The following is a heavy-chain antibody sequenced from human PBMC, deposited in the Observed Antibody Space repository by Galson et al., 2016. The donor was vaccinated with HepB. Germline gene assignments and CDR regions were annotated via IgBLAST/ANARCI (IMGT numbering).Heavy chain of an antibody. CDR1: GGTFSSYG. Sequence: SVKVSCKASGGTFSSYGISWVRQAPGQGLEWMGGIIPISGTANYAQKFQGRVTITADESTSTAYMELSSLGSEDTAVYYCARDDDFWRFDPWGQGTLVTVSS. D-gene: IGHD3-3*01. CDR2: IIPISGTA. V-gene: IGHV1-69*13. J-gene: IGHJ5*02. CDR3: ARDDDFWRFDP.